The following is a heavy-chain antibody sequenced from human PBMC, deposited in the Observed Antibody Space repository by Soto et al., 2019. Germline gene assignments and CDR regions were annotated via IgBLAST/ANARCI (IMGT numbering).Heavy chain of an antibody. CDR2: INHSGSA. Sequence: PSETLSLTCAVYGGSFSGHYWTWVRQPPGKGLEWIGEINHSGSATYNPPLKSRVTISVDTSKNQFSRKLSSVTAADTAVYYCERAVSMTVVVQTDAPGKYSFDSWSQGTLVTVSS. D-gene: IGHD3-22*01. CDR1: GGSFSGHY. CDR3: ERAVSMTVVVQTDAPGKYSFDS. J-gene: IGHJ5*01. V-gene: IGHV4-34*01.